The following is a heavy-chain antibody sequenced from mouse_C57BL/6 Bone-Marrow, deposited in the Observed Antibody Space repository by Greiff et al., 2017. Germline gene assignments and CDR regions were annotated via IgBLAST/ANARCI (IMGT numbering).Heavy chain of an antibody. CDR3: TRDMRKYYFDF. Sequence: EVQRVESGEGLVKPGGSLKLSCAASGFTFSSYAMSWVRQTPEKRLEWVAYISSGGDYTYYADTVKGRFTIARDNATNTLYLQMSSLKSEDTAMYYCTRDMRKYYFDFGVRGTAITVSA. D-gene: IGHD2-3*01. J-gene: IGHJ2*01. CDR2: ISSGGDYT. V-gene: IGHV5-9-1*02. CDR1: GFTFSSYA.